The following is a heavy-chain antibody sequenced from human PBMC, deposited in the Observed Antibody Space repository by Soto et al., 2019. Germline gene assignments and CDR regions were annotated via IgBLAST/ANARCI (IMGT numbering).Heavy chain of an antibody. V-gene: IGHV1-69*01. Sequence: QVQLVQSGAEVKKPGSSVTVSCKASGGTFSSYAISWVRQAPGQGLEWMGGISPIFGTANYAQKFQGRVTITADESTSTADMELSSLRSEDTAGYYCARGIRGDARYYYYGMDVWGQGTTVTVSS. D-gene: IGHD2-15*01. CDR2: ISPIFGTA. J-gene: IGHJ6*02. CDR1: GGTFSSYA. CDR3: ARGIRGDARYYYYGMDV.